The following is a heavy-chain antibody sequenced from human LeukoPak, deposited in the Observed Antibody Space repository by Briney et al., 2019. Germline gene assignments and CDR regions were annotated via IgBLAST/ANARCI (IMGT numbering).Heavy chain of an antibody. D-gene: IGHD1-14*01. CDR2: IRYDGSNK. J-gene: IGHJ4*02. CDR1: GFTFSSYG. V-gene: IGHV3-30*02. CDR3: ESARPEIDL. Sequence: SGGSLRFSCAASGFTFSSYGMHWVRPAPGKGLEWVAFIRYDGSNKYHADSVKGRFTISRSTSKDTMYLNMNCHIAEDTAVFYCESARPEIDLGGQETLVSVS.